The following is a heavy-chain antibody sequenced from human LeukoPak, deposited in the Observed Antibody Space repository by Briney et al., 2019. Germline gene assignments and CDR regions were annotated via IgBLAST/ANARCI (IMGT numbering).Heavy chain of an antibody. V-gene: IGHV4-4*07. Sequence: SETLSLTCTVSGGSISSYYWSWIRQPAGKGLEWIGRIYTSGSTNYNPSLKSRVTISVDTSKNQFSPKLSSVTAADTAVYYCARGYYYDSSGYYPDAFDIWGQGTMVTVSS. CDR1: GGSISSYY. CDR2: IYTSGST. CDR3: ARGYYYDSSGYYPDAFDI. D-gene: IGHD3-22*01. J-gene: IGHJ3*02.